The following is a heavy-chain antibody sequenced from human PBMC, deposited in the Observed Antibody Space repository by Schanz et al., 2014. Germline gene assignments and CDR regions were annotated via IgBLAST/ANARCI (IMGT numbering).Heavy chain of an antibody. V-gene: IGHV3-23*01. J-gene: IGHJ4*02. D-gene: IGHD6-19*01. CDR1: GFTVNNYA. Sequence: EVQLLESGGGLVQPGGSLRLFCTVSGFTVNNYAMNWVRQAPGRGLEWVSGITRQGTTYYADFVKGRFSISRDLSSNTLYLQMNSLRADDSAIYYCAKDHPSSGWPAFDVWGQGTQVTVSS. CDR3: AKDHPSSGWPAFDV. CDR2: ITRQGTT.